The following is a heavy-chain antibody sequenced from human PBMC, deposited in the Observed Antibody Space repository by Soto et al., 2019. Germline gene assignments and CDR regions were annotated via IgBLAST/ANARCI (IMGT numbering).Heavy chain of an antibody. CDR3: ARHLYVAAQLVYFDY. CDR1: GGSISSSSYY. CDR2: IYYSGST. Sequence: SSETLSLTCTVSGGSISSSSYYWGWIRQPPGKGLEWIGSIYYSGSTYYNPSLKSRVTISVDTSKNQFSLKLSSVTAADTAVYYCARHLYVAAQLVYFDYWGQGTLVTVSS. J-gene: IGHJ4*02. D-gene: IGHD6-13*01. V-gene: IGHV4-39*01.